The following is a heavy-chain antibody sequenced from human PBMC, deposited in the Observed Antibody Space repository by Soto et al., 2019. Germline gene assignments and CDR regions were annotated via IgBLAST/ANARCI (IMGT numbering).Heavy chain of an antibody. J-gene: IGHJ6*03. CDR1: GGSISSGGYY. CDR2: IYYSGRT. D-gene: IGHD2-21*01. V-gene: IGHV4-31*03. Sequence: PSETLSLTCTVSGGSISSGGYYWCWIRQHPGKGLEWIGYIYYSGRTYYNPSLKSRVTISVDTSKNQFSLKLSSVTAADTAVYYCASQIGYYMDVWGKGTTVTVSS. CDR3: ASQIGYYMDV.